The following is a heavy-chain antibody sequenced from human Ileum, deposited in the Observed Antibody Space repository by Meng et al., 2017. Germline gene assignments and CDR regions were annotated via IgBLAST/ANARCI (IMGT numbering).Heavy chain of an antibody. J-gene: IGHJ4*02. CDR3: ARDLRGGGSYYLSY. Sequence: QVQLVQAGDEVKKPGASVKVSCKASGYTFTGFYMHWVRQAPGQGLEWMGRINPNSGDTKCAQKFQGRVTMTRDTSISTAYMELSTLTSDDTAMYYCARDLRGGGSYYLSYWGQGTLVTVSS. D-gene: IGHD1-26*01. CDR1: GYTFTGFY. CDR2: INPNSGDT. V-gene: IGHV1-2*06.